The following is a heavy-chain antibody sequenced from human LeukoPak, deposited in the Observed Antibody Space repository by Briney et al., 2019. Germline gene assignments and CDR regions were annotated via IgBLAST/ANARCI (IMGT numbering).Heavy chain of an antibody. V-gene: IGHV3-73*01. CDR2: IRSKANSYAT. D-gene: IGHD5-18*01. Sequence: PGGSLTLSCAASGFTFSGSAMHWVRQASGKGLEWVGRIRSKANSYATAYAASVKGRFTISRDDSKNTAYLQMNSLKTEDTAVYYCVKQVDTGMAGWGQGTLVTVSS. CDR1: GFTFSGSA. J-gene: IGHJ4*02. CDR3: VKQVDTGMAG.